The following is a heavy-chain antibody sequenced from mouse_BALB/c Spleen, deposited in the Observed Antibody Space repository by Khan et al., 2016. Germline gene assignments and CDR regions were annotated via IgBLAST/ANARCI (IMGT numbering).Heavy chain of an antibody. CDR1: GYIFTDYE. CDR3: TRRAYYGSRRAWDY. CDR2: IDPDTGGT. Sequence: VQLQQSGAELVRPGASVTLSCKASGYIFTDYEMHWVKQTPVHGLEWIGLIDPDTGGTAYNQKFKDKSTLTADKSSSIVYMELRSLTSGDSAVFYCTRRAYYGSRRAWDYWGQGASVSVSS. V-gene: IGHV1-15*01. J-gene: IGHJ4*01. D-gene: IGHD1-1*01.